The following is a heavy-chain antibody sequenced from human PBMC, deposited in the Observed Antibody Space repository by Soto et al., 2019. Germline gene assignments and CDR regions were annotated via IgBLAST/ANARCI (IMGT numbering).Heavy chain of an antibody. CDR1: GGTISSYY. CDR2: IYCSGST. D-gene: IGHD2-8*01. CDR3: ARQLGLGGGVWGYYYYYMDV. J-gene: IGHJ6*03. Sequence: PSETMSVTCTVSGGTISSYYWSWIRKTTGKGLEWIGYIYCSGSTNYNPSLKSRVTISVDTSKNQFSLKLSSVTAADTAVYYCARQLGLGGGVWGYYYYYMDVWGKGTTVTVSS. V-gene: IGHV4-59*08.